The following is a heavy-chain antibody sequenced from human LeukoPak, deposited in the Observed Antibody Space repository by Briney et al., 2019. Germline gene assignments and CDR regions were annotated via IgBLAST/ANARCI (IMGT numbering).Heavy chain of an antibody. CDR2: VYGSGCT. CDR1: GASISGWY. CDR3: ARETSLAGFASGLGFNY. D-gene: IGHD6-19*01. V-gene: IGHV4-59*01. Sequence: SVTLSLTCTVSGASISGWYWSWIRQPPGKGLEWIGYVYGSGCTNYNPSLKSRVTMSIDTSKNHFSLKLTSVTAADTATYYCARETSLAGFASGLGFNYWGQGILVTVSS. J-gene: IGHJ4*02.